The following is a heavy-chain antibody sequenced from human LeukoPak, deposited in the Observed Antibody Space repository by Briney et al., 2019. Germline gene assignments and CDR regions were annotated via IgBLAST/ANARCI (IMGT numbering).Heavy chain of an antibody. V-gene: IGHV3-33*08. CDR1: GFTFSTYW. J-gene: IGHJ4*02. Sequence: GGSLRLSCAASGFTFSTYWMHWVRQAPGTGLEWVAVIWYDGSNKYYADSVKGRFTISRDNSKNTLYLRVNSLRAEDTAMYYCARDRGGRWLQVYYFDYWGQGTLVTVSS. CDR2: IWYDGSNK. D-gene: IGHD5-24*01. CDR3: ARDRGGRWLQVYYFDY.